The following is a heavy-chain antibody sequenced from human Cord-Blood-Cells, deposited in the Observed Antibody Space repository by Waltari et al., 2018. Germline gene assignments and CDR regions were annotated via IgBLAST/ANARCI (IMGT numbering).Heavy chain of an antibody. V-gene: IGHV4-39*01. Sequence: QLQLQESGPGLVKPSETLSLTCTVSGGSISSSSYYWGWIRQPPGKGLEWIGSIYYSGSTHSNPSLKSRVTISVDTSKNQFSLKLSSVTAADTAVYYCASPIYDSSGYYFDYWGQGTLVTVSS. CDR2: IYYSGST. CDR3: ASPIYDSSGYYFDY. D-gene: IGHD3-22*01. J-gene: IGHJ4*02. CDR1: GGSISSSSYY.